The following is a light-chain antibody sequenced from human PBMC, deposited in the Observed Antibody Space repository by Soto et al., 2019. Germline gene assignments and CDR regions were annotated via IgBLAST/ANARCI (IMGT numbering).Light chain of an antibody. CDR3: QQRSNWPPWT. Sequence: EIVLMQSPGTRSLYTGERATLSCRASQSVSSNFLAWYQQKPGQAPRLLIYGASTRATGIPARFSGSGSGTEFTLTISSLQSEDFAVYYCQQRSNWPPWTFGQGTKA. CDR2: GAS. J-gene: IGKJ1*01. CDR1: QSVSSN. V-gene: IGKV3-15*01.